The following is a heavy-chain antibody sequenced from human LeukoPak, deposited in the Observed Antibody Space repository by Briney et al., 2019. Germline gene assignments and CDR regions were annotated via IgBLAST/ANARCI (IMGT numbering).Heavy chain of an antibody. D-gene: IGHD4-17*01. V-gene: IGHV1-24*01. CDR3: AREKQAPTVTGGPGDY. CDR1: GYTLTELS. CDR2: FDPEDGET. J-gene: IGHJ4*02. Sequence: ASVKVSCKVSGYTLTELSMHWVRQAPGKGLEWMGGFDPEDGETIYAQKFQGRVTMTRDTSTSTVYMELSSLRSEDTAVYYCAREKQAPTVTGGPGDYWGQGTLVTVSS.